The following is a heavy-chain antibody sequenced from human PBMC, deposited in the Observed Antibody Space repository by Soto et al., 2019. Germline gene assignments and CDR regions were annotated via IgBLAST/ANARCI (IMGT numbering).Heavy chain of an antibody. CDR2: MNPSTGNT. D-gene: IGHD6-19*01. CDR3: ARGRIIVAGGFDP. CDR1: GYTFTSYD. J-gene: IGHJ5*02. V-gene: IGHV1-8*01. Sequence: QVQLVQSGAEVKKPGASVKVSCKASGYTFTSYDIIWVRQATGQGLEWMGWMNPSTGNTDSAEKFQGRLTMTRNTXISTVYMELSSLSFEDTAVYYCARGRIIVAGGFDPWGQGPLLTVSS.